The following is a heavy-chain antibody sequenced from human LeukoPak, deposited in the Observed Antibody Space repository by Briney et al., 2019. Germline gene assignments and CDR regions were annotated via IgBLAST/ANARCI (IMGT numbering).Heavy chain of an antibody. CDR3: ARGVIVGDL. J-gene: IGHJ6*02. CDR1: GFIFSNFT. V-gene: IGHV3-21*01. Sequence: GGSLRLSCAASGFIFSNFTMNWVRQAPGKGLEWVSSISRTTSFKYYADSMKGRFTISRDNVKNSLYLQMNSLRAEDTAVYYCARGVIVGDLWGQGTTVTVSS. D-gene: IGHD1-26*01. CDR2: ISRTTSFK.